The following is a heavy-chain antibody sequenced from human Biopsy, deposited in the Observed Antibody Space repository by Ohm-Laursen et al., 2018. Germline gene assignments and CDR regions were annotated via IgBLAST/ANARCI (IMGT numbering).Heavy chain of an antibody. CDR3: ARDRGYYSDRTVPGYFDL. V-gene: IGHV4-59*01. CDR1: GDSISTYS. Sequence: SDTLSLTCSVSGDSISTYSPTSIPQPPPPRLPSLGPVYYTGSTDYNPSLQSRVTISVDTSKNHFSLRLRSVTPADTAIYYCARDRGYYSDRTVPGYFDLWGRGTLVTVSS. D-gene: IGHD3-22*01. J-gene: IGHJ2*01. CDR2: VYYTGST.